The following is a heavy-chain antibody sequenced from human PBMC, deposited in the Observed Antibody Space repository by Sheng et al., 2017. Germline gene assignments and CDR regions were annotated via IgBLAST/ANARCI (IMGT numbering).Heavy chain of an antibody. CDR2: IIPILGIA. V-gene: IGHV1-69*10. Sequence: QVQLVQSGAEVKKPGSSVKVSCKASGGTFSSYAISWVRQAPGQGLEWMGGIIPILGIANYAQKFQGRVTITADKSTSTAYMELSSLRSEDTAVYYCARGGLSRITFGGVDWFDPWGQGTLVTVSS. D-gene: IGHD3-16*01. CDR3: ARGGLSRITFGGVDWFDP. J-gene: IGHJ5*02. CDR1: GGTFSSYA.